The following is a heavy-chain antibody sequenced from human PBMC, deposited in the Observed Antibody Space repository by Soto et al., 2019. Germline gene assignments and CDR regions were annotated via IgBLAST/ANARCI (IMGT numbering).Heavy chain of an antibody. CDR1: GGTFSSYA. V-gene: IGHV1-69*13. J-gene: IGHJ4*02. D-gene: IGHD4-17*01. Sequence: SVKVSCKAAGGTFSSYAISWVRQAPGQGLEWMGGIIPIFGTANYAQKFQGRVTITADESTSTAYMELSSLRSEDTAVYYCASRGPHDYGLDYWGQGTLVTVSS. CDR2: IIPIFGTA. CDR3: ASRGPHDYGLDY.